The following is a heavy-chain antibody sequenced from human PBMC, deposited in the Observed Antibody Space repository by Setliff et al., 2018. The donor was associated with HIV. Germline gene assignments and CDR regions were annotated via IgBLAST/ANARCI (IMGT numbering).Heavy chain of an antibody. V-gene: IGHV1-8*03. Sequence: ASVKVSCKTSGYTFTSYDVHWVRQATGQGLEWMGYLNPKSGDTGSAQRFQDRLTITADASVSTAYLELGSLRSDDTAVYYCATPMFPNYHDNSVLIDWGQSTPVTVSS. CDR2: LNPKSGDT. CDR3: ATPMFPNYHDNSVLID. J-gene: IGHJ1*01. D-gene: IGHD3-22*01. CDR1: GYTFTSYD.